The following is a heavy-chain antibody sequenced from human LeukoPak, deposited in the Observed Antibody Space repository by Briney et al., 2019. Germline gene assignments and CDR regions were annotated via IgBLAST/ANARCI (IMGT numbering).Heavy chain of an antibody. CDR3: AKGRGYCTGGSCYDY. D-gene: IGHD2-15*01. Sequence: GGSLRPSCTASGFTFSNYAMSWVRKGPGKGLEWVSTISGSDGSTYYADSVKGRFTISRDNSKNTLYLQMNSLRVEDTAIYYCAKGRGYCTGGSCYDYWGQGTLVTVSS. CDR2: ISGSDGST. J-gene: IGHJ4*02. CDR1: GFTFSNYA. V-gene: IGHV3-23*01.